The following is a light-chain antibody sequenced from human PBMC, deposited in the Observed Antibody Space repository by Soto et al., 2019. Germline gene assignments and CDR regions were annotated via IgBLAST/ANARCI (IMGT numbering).Light chain of an antibody. Sequence: EIVMTQSPATLSVSPGERATLSCRASQSVSRNLAWYQQKPGQAPRLRIYAASTRATGIPARFSGSGSGTEFTLTISSLQSEDFAVYYCQQYNNWPYTFGQGTKLEIK. CDR3: QQYNNWPYT. V-gene: IGKV3-15*01. CDR1: QSVSRN. CDR2: AAS. J-gene: IGKJ2*01.